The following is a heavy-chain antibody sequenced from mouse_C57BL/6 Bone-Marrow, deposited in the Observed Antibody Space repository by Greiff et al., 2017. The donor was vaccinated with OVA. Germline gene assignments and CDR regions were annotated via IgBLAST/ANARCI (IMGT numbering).Heavy chain of an antibody. Sequence: VQLQQPGAELVKPGASVKPSCKASGYTFTSYWMQWVKQRPGQGLEWIGEIDPSDSYTNYNQKFKGKATLTVDTSSSTAYMQLSSLTSEDSAVYYCASAVFAYWGQGTLVTVSA. CDR1: GYTFTSYW. CDR2: IDPSDSYT. CDR3: ASAVFAY. V-gene: IGHV1-50*01. J-gene: IGHJ3*01.